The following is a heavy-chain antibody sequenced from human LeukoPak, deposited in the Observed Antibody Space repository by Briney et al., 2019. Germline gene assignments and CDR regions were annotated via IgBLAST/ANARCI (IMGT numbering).Heavy chain of an antibody. Sequence: HPGGSPRLSCAASGFTFSSYAMSWVRQAPGKGLEWVSAISGSGGSTYYADSVKGRFTISRDNSKNTLYLQMNSLRAEDTAVYYCAKLYTRGELLGGHFDYWGQGTLVTVSS. J-gene: IGHJ4*02. D-gene: IGHD1-26*01. V-gene: IGHV3-23*01. CDR2: ISGSGGST. CDR1: GFTFSSYA. CDR3: AKLYTRGELLGGHFDY.